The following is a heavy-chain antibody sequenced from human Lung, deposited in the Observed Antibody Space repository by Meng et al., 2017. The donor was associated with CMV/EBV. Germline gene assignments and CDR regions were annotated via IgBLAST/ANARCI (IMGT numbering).Heavy chain of an antibody. CDR3: ARDRLYYLWSGYVNYYGMDV. J-gene: IGHJ6*02. V-gene: IGHV4-39*07. CDR1: GGSISSSNYY. CDR2: IYYSRSM. D-gene: IGHD3-3*01. Sequence: SETLSLTCTVSGGSISSSNYYWGWIRQPPGKGLEWIGSIYYSRSMFYNPSLKSRVTISVDTSKNQFSLKLSSVTAADTAVYYCARDRLYYLWSGYVNYYGMDVWGQGXTVTVSS.